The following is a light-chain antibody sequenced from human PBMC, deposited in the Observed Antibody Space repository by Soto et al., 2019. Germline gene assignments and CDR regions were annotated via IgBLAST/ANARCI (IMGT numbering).Light chain of an antibody. V-gene: IGLV1-47*01. CDR3: AAWDDSLSGPVV. Sequence: QSVLTQPPSASGTPGQRVTISFSGSSSNIGRNYVYWYQQLPGTAPKLLIYRNNQRPSGVPDRFSGSKSGTSASLAISGLRSEDEADYYCAAWDDSLSGPVVFGGGTKLTVL. J-gene: IGLJ2*01. CDR2: RNN. CDR1: SSNIGRNY.